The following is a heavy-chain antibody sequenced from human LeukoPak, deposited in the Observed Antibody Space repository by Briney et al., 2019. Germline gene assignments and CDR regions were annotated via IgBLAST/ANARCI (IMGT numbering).Heavy chain of an antibody. CDR1: GFTFSSYS. D-gene: IGHD3-3*01. CDR3: AKDFERGYYDFWSGPGPLFDY. V-gene: IGHV3-23*01. CDR2: ISGSGGIT. Sequence: GGSLRLSCAASGFTFSSYSMNWVRQAPGKGLEWVSGISGSGGITHYADSVRGRFTISRDNSKNTLYLQMNSLRAEDTAVYYCAKDFERGYYDFWSGPGPLFDYWGQGTLVTVSS. J-gene: IGHJ4*02.